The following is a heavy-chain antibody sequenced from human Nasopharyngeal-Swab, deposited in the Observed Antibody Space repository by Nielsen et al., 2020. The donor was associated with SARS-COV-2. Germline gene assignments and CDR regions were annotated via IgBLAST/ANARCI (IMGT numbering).Heavy chain of an antibody. Sequence: ASVKVSCKASGGTFSSYAISWVRQAPGQGLEWMGWINAGNGNTKYSQKFQGRVTITRDTSASTAYMELSSLRSEDTAVYYCARVEAGYSSGGPYYYYGMDVWGQGTTVTVSS. V-gene: IGHV1-3*01. D-gene: IGHD6-19*01. CDR3: ARVEAGYSSGGPYYYYGMDV. J-gene: IGHJ6*02. CDR2: INAGNGNT. CDR1: GGTFSSYA.